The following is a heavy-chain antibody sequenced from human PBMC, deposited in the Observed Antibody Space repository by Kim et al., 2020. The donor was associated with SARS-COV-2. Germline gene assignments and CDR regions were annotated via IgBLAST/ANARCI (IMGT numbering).Heavy chain of an antibody. J-gene: IGHJ6*02. CDR3: ARDRGVQDCSSTSCYGMDV. Sequence: SETLSLTCTVSGGSISSYYWSWIRQPPGKGLEWIGYIYYSGSTNYNPSLKSRVTISVDTSKNQFSLKLSSVTAADTAVYYCARDRGVQDCSSTSCYGMDVWGQGTTVTVSS. CDR1: GGSISSYY. V-gene: IGHV4-59*13. CDR2: IYYSGST. D-gene: IGHD2-2*01.